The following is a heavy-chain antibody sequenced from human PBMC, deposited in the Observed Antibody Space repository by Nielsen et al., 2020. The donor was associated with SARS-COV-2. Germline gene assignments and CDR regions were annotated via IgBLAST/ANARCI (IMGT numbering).Heavy chain of an antibody. J-gene: IGHJ4*02. V-gene: IGHV1-69*02. Sequence: SVKVSCKASGGTFSSYTISWVRQAPGQGLEWMGRIIPILGIANYAQKFQGRVTITADKSTSTAYMELSSLRSEDTAVYYCARLNGDCAVGYYFDYWGQGTLVTVSS. CDR1: GGTFSSYT. CDR2: IIPILGIA. D-gene: IGHD2-21*02. CDR3: ARLNGDCAVGYYFDY.